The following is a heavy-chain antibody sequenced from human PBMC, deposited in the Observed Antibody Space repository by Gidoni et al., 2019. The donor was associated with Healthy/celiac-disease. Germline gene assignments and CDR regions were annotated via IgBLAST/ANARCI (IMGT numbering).Heavy chain of an antibody. CDR2: ISGSGGST. CDR1: GFTFSSYA. V-gene: IGHV3-23*01. J-gene: IGHJ4*02. Sequence: EVQLLESGGGLVQPGGSLRLSCAASGFTFSSYARSWVRQAPGKGLEWVSAISGSGGSTYYADAVKGRFTISRDNSKNTLYLQMNSLRAEDTAVYYCARHPIAVAPLEYFDYWGQGTLVTVSS. CDR3: ARHPIAVAPLEYFDY. D-gene: IGHD6-19*01.